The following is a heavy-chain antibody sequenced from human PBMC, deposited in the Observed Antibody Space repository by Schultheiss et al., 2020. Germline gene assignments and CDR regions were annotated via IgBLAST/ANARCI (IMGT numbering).Heavy chain of an antibody. J-gene: IGHJ6*02. Sequence: GGSLRLSCAASGFTFSSYSMNWVRQAPGKGLEWVSSISSSSSYIYYADSVKGRFTISRDNAKNSLYLQMNSLRAEDTAVYYCARGSEALSASPYYYYGMDVWGQGTTVTVSS. V-gene: IGHV3-21*01. CDR1: GFTFSSYS. CDR2: ISSSSSYI. CDR3: ARGSEALSASPYYYYGMDV.